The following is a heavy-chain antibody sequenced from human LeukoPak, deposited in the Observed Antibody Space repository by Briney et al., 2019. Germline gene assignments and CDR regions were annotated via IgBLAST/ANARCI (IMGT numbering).Heavy chain of an antibody. CDR3: ARLGIAVAAYFDY. V-gene: IGHV4-59*08. J-gene: IGHJ4*02. Sequence: KASETLSLTCTVSGGSMSSHYWSWIRQPPGKGLEWIGYIYYSGTTNYNPSLKSRVTISVDTSKNQFSLKLNSVTAADTAVYYCARLGIAVAAYFDYWGQGNLVTVSS. D-gene: IGHD6-13*01. CDR1: GGSMSSHY. CDR2: IYYSGTT.